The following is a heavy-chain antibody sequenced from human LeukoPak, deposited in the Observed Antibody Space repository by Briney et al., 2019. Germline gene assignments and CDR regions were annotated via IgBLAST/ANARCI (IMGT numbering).Heavy chain of an antibody. V-gene: IGHV5-51*01. J-gene: IGHJ4*02. CDR2: FYPGDSES. Sequence: AGESLKISCKASGYTFTSYWIGWVRQLPGKGLEWMGIFYPGDSESKYNPSLQGQVTIAAVKSISIAYLQGSSLKASDTAIYDCARIEGSTFDYWGQGTLVTVSS. CDR1: GYTFTSYW. CDR3: ARIEGSTFDY.